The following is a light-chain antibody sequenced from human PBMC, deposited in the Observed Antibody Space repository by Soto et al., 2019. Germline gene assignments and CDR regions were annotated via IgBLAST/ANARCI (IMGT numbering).Light chain of an antibody. V-gene: IGKV1-39*01. CDR2: AAT. CDR1: QSISSF. CDR3: QQTYTTPLT. J-gene: IGKJ1*01. Sequence: DIQMTQSPSSLSASVGDRVTITCRASQSISSFLNWYQQKPGEAPKLLIYAATSLHSGVPSRFSGSGSATDFTLTISSLQPEDFATYYCQQTYTTPLTFDQGTTVEI.